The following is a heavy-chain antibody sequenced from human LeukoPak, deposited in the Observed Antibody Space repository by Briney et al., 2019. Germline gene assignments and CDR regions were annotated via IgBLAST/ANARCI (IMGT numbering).Heavy chain of an antibody. CDR3: ARVLYYYDSSGYPF. J-gene: IGHJ4*02. CDR1: GYTFTSYG. V-gene: IGHV1-18*01. D-gene: IGHD3-22*01. CDR2: ISAYNGNT. Sequence: ASVKVSCKASGYTFTSYGISWVRQAPGQGLEWMGWISAYNGNTNYAQKLQGRVTMTTDTSTSTAYMELRSLRSDDTAVYYCARVLYYYDSSGYPFWGQGTLVTVSS.